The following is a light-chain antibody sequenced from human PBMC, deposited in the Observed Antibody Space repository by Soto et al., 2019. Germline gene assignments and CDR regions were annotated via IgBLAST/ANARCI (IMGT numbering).Light chain of an antibody. Sequence: QPVLTQPPSASGSPGHSVTISCTGTSSDVGGYNYVSWYRQHPGKAPQLIIYDVNKRPSGVPDRFSGSKSGNTASLTVSGLQAEDEADYFCNSYGGTNNYVVFGGGTKVTVL. V-gene: IGLV2-8*01. CDR3: NSYGGTNNYVV. J-gene: IGLJ2*01. CDR1: SSDVGGYNY. CDR2: DVN.